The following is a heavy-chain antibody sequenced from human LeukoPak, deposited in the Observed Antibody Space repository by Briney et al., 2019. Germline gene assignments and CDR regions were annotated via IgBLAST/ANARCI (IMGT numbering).Heavy chain of an antibody. CDR3: ARDPLRYFGIVTLSYGMDV. CDR2: INAGNGNT. J-gene: IGHJ6*04. V-gene: IGHV1-3*01. D-gene: IGHD3-9*01. Sequence: RASVKVSCKASGYTFTSYAMHWVRQAPGQRFEWMGWINAGNGNTKYSQKFQGRVTITRDTSASTAYMELSSLRSEDTAVYYCARDPLRYFGIVTLSYGMDVWGKGTTVTVSS. CDR1: GYTFTSYA.